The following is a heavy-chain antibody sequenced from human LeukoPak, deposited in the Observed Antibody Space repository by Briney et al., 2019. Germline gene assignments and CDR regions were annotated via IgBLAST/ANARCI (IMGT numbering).Heavy chain of an antibody. CDR3: AKSWGSSGYYPLDY. V-gene: IGHV3-48*04. J-gene: IGHJ4*02. D-gene: IGHD3-22*01. Sequence: GGSLRLSCAASGFTFSSYSMNWVRQAPGKGLEWVSYISSSSSTIYYADSVKGRFTISRDNAKNSLYLQMNSLRAEDTALYYCAKSWGSSGYYPLDYWGQGTLVTVSS. CDR2: ISSSSSTI. CDR1: GFTFSSYS.